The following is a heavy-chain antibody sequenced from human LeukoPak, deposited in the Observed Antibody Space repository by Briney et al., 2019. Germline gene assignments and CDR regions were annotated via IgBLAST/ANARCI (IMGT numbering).Heavy chain of an antibody. J-gene: IGHJ4*02. Sequence: GASVKVSCKASGYTFTGYYVHWVRQAPGQGLEWMGWINPNSGGTNYAQKFQGRVTMTRDTSISTAYMELSRLRSDDTAVYYCASSDWLSSPEILDYWGQGTLVTVSS. CDR2: INPNSGGT. D-gene: IGHD3-9*01. CDR3: ASSDWLSSPEILDY. V-gene: IGHV1-2*02. CDR1: GYTFTGYY.